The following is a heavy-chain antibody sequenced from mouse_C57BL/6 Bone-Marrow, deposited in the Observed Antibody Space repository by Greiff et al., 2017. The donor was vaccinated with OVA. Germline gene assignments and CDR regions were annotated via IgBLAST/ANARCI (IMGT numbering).Heavy chain of an antibody. D-gene: IGHD1-3*01. Sequence: QVQLQQPGAELVKPGASVKMSCKASGYTFTSYWITWVKQRPGQGLEWIGDIYPGSGSTNYNEKFKSKATLTVDTSSSTAYMQLSSLTSSYSAVYYCARSDWVYAIDYWGQGTTLTVSS. CDR1: GYTFTSYW. V-gene: IGHV1-55*01. J-gene: IGHJ2*01. CDR3: ARSDWVYAIDY. CDR2: IYPGSGST.